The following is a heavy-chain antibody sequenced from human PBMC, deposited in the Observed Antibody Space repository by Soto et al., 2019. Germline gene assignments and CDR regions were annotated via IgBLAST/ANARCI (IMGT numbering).Heavy chain of an antibody. CDR2: IYSSGST. CDR1: GGSMINHY. D-gene: IGHD6-19*01. CDR3: ARRMDTSGWLDY. Sequence: SETLSLTCTVSGGSMINHYWSWIRQPPGKGLEWVGYIYSSGSTNYNPSLKSRVAISVDTSKNQLSLELRSVTATDTAVYYCARRMDTSGWLDYWGRGTLVTVSS. J-gene: IGHJ4*02. V-gene: IGHV4-59*08.